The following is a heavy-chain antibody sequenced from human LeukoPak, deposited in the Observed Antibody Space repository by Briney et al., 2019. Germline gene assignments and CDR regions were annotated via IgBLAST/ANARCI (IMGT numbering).Heavy chain of an antibody. CDR2: IIPIFGTA. D-gene: IGHD2-2*01. J-gene: IGHJ5*02. CDR1: GGTFSSYA. CDR3: ARDREYCSSTSCFNWFDP. Sequence: EASVKVSCKASGGTFSSYAISWVRQAPGQGLEWMGGIIPIFGTANYAQKFQGRVTITADESTSTAYMELSSLRSEDTAVYYCARDREYCSSTSCFNWFDPWGQGTLVTVSS. V-gene: IGHV1-69*13.